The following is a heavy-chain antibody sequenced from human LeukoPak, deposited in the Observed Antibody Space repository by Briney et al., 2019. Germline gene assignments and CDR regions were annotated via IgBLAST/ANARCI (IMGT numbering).Heavy chain of an antibody. CDR1: GFTFSSYG. CDR3: AKAGANYYGSTSSFDY. V-gene: IGHV3-33*06. J-gene: IGHJ4*02. D-gene: IGHD3-10*01. CDR2: IWYDGSNK. Sequence: GGSLRLSCAASGFTFSSYGMHWVRQAPGKGLEWVAVIWYDGSNKYYADSVKGRFTISRDNSKNTLYLQMNSLRAEDTALYYCAKAGANYYGSTSSFDYWGQGTLVTVSS.